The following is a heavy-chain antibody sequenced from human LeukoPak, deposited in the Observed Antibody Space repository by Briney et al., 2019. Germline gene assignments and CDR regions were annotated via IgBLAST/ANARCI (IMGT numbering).Heavy chain of an antibody. Sequence: GASVKVSCKASGYTFTGYYMHWVRQAPGQGLEWMGWINPNSGGTNYAQKFQGRVTMTRDTSISTAYMELSRLRSDDTAVYYCARGHHYDIGWFDPWGQGTLVTVSS. CDR3: ARGHHYDIGWFDP. V-gene: IGHV1-2*02. J-gene: IGHJ5*02. D-gene: IGHD3-9*01. CDR2: INPNSGGT. CDR1: GYTFTGYY.